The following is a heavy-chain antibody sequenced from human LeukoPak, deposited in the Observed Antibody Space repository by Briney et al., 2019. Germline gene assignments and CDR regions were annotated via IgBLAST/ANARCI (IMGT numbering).Heavy chain of an antibody. Sequence: ASVKVSCKASGYTFTSYAMNWVRQAPGQGLEWMGWISAYNGNTNYAQKLQGRVTMTTDTSTSTAYMELRSLRSDDTAVYYCARAALESPFDYWGQGTLVTVSS. CDR2: ISAYNGNT. CDR3: ARAALESPFDY. V-gene: IGHV1-18*01. J-gene: IGHJ4*02. CDR1: GYTFTSYA.